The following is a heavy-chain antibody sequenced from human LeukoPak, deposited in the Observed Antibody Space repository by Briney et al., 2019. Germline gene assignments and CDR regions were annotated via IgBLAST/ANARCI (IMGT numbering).Heavy chain of an antibody. D-gene: IGHD2-15*01. J-gene: IGHJ5*02. CDR1: GGSISRYY. Sequence: KPSETLSLTCTVSGGSISRYYWSWIRQPPGKGLEWIGYVYYSGSTNYNPSLKSRVTISVDTSKNQFSLNLSSVTAADTAVYYCAREDCSGGSCYRNWFDPWGQGTLVTVSS. CDR3: AREDCSGGSCYRNWFDP. V-gene: IGHV4-59*08. CDR2: VYYSGST.